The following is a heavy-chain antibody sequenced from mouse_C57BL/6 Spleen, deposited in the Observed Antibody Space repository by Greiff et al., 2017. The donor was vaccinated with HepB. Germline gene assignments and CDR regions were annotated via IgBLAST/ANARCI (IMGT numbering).Heavy chain of an antibody. J-gene: IGHJ3*01. Sequence: QVQLKQPGAELVKPGASVKLSCKASGYTFTSYWMHWVKQRPGRGLEWIGRIDPNSGGTKYNEKFKSKATLTVDKPSSTAYMQLSSLTSEDSAVYYCARSGDPVYDYDRAWFAYWGQGTLVTVSA. CDR2: IDPNSGGT. D-gene: IGHD2-4*01. V-gene: IGHV1-72*01. CDR3: ARSGDPVYDYDRAWFAY. CDR1: GYTFTSYW.